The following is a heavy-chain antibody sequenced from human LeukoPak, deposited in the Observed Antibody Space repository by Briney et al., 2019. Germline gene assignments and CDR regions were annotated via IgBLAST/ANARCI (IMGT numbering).Heavy chain of an antibody. CDR3: AKGRAVAGTVPHGYFDY. CDR1: GFTFSSYG. V-gene: IGHV3-30*02. Sequence: GGSLRLSCAASGFTFSSYGMHWVRQAPGKGLEWVAFIRYDGSNKYYADSVKGRFTISRDNSKNTLYLQMNSLRAEDTAVYYCAKGRAVAGTVPHGYFDYWGQGTLVTVSS. D-gene: IGHD6-19*01. J-gene: IGHJ4*02. CDR2: IRYDGSNK.